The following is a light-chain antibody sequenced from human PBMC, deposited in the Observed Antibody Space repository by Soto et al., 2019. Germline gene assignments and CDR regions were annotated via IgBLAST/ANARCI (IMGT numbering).Light chain of an antibody. CDR2: DNN. J-gene: IGLJ2*01. Sequence: QSVLTQSPSVSAAPGQKVTIFCSGSSSNNGNNYVSWYQQLPGTAPKLLIYDNNKRPSGIPDRFSGSKSGTSGTLDITGLQTGDEADYYCATWDGSLPGEVFGGGTKLTVL. CDR1: SSNNGNNY. V-gene: IGLV1-51*01. CDR3: ATWDGSLPGEV.